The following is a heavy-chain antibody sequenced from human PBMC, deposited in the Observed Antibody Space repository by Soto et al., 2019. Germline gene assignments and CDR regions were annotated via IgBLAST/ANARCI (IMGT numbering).Heavy chain of an antibody. Sequence: GESLKISCTGSGYSFSNSWIAWVRQMPGKGLEWMGIINPGDSDTRYSQSFQGQVTLSADKSINTAYLQWSSLKASDTAMYYCVRPDSSGYYTDHWGQGTLVTVSS. CDR1: GYSFSNSW. J-gene: IGHJ4*02. CDR2: INPGDSDT. D-gene: IGHD3-22*01. V-gene: IGHV5-51*01. CDR3: VRPDSSGYYTDH.